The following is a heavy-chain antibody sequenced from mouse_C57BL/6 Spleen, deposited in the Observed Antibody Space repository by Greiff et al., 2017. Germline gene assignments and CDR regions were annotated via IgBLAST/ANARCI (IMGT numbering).Heavy chain of an antibody. CDR1: GYTFTSYW. CDR2: IDPSDSYT. J-gene: IGHJ1*03. CDR3: APARVGYFDV. Sequence: QVQLQQPGAELVMPGASVKLSCKASGYTFTSYWMHWVKQRPGQGLEWIGEIDPSDSYTNYNQKFKGKSTLTVDKSSSTAYMQLSSLTSEDSAVYYCAPARVGYFDVWGTGTTVTVSS. V-gene: IGHV1-69*01.